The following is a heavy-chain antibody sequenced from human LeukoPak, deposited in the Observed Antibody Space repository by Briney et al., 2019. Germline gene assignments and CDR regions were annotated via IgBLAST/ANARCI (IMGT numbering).Heavy chain of an antibody. D-gene: IGHD1-26*01. CDR3: ARRNPRIVGAIPFDY. CDR1: GGSISSSSYF. V-gene: IGHV4-39*01. Sequence: PSETLSLTCTVSGGSISSSSYFWGWIRQPPGKGLEWIGSIYYSGSTYYNPSLKSRVTISVDTSKNQFSLKLSSVTAADTAVYYCARRNPRIVGAIPFDYWGQGTLVTVSS. J-gene: IGHJ4*02. CDR2: IYYSGST.